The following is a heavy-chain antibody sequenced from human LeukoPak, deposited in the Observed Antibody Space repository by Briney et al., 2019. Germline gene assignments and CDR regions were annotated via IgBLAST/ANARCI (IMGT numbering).Heavy chain of an antibody. Sequence: ASVKVSCKASANTFTDFYMHWVRQAPGKGLEWMGGFDPEDGETIYAQKFQGRVTMTEDTSTDTAYMELSSLRSEDTAVYYCATDRNPIWFGPIWGQGTMVTVSS. CDR1: ANTFTDFY. CDR3: ATDRNPIWFGPI. D-gene: IGHD3-10*01. CDR2: FDPEDGET. J-gene: IGHJ3*02. V-gene: IGHV1-24*01.